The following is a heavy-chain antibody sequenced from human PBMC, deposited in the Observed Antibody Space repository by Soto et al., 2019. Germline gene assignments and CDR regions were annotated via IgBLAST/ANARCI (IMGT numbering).Heavy chain of an antibody. J-gene: IGHJ6*02. CDR2: ISYDGSNK. V-gene: IGHV3-30-3*01. CDR3: AREDVDYENYYGMDV. CDR1: GFTFSSYA. Sequence: LRLSCAASGFTFSSYAMHWVRQAPGKGLEWVAVISYDGSNKYYADSVKGRFTISRDNSKNTLYLQMNSLRAEDTAVYYCAREDVDYENYYGMDVWGQGTTVTVSS. D-gene: IGHD4-17*01.